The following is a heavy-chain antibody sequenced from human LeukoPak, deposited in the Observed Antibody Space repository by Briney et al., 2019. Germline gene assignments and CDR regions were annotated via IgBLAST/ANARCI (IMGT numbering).Heavy chain of an antibody. Sequence: PGGSLRLSCAASGFTVSSDYLSWVRQAPGKGLDWVSAIYSGGSTFYADSVKGRFTISRDNSKNTLSLQMNSLRAEDTAVYYCARQYAGDAFDIWGQGTLVTVSS. V-gene: IGHV3-53*01. CDR1: GFTVSSDY. CDR2: IYSGGST. CDR3: ARQYAGDAFDI. J-gene: IGHJ3*02.